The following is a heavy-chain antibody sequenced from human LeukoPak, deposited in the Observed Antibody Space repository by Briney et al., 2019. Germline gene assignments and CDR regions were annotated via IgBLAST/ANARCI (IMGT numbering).Heavy chain of an antibody. J-gene: IGHJ4*02. D-gene: IGHD1/OR15-1a*01. Sequence: SETLSLTCAVYDGSLSGYYWSWIRQPPGKGLEWIGEINHSGSTNYNPPLKSRYTISVDTSKNQFSLKLSSVTAADTAVYYCARGADPNRFLDYWGQGTLVTVSS. V-gene: IGHV4-34*01. CDR3: ARGADPNRFLDY. CDR2: INHSGST. CDR1: DGSLSGYY.